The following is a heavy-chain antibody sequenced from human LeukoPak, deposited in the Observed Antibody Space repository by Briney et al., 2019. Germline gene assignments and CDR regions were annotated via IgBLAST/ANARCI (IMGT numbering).Heavy chain of an antibody. CDR2: ISWNSGSI. J-gene: IGHJ4*02. CDR1: GFTFDDYA. Sequence: PGRSLRLSCAASGFTFDDYAMPWVRQAPGKGLEWVSGISWNSGSIGYADSVKGRFTISRDNAKNSLYLQMNSLRAEDTALYYCAKSLATYSSSWNDYFDYWGQGTLVTVSS. D-gene: IGHD6-13*01. CDR3: AKSLATYSSSWNDYFDY. V-gene: IGHV3-9*01.